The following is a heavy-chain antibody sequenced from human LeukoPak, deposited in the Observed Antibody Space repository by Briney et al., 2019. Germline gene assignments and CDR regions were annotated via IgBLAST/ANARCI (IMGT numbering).Heavy chain of an antibody. CDR1: GYTFTSYA. V-gene: IGHV7-4-1*02. CDR3: ARDYYDSSGYYPGSKWFDP. CDR2: INTNTGNP. Sequence: RASVKVSCKASGYTFTSYAMNWVRQAPGQGLEWMGWINTNTGNPTYAQGFTGRFVFSLDTSVSTAYLQISSLKAEDTAVYYCARDYYDSSGYYPGSKWFDPWGQGTLVTVSS. J-gene: IGHJ5*02. D-gene: IGHD3-22*01.